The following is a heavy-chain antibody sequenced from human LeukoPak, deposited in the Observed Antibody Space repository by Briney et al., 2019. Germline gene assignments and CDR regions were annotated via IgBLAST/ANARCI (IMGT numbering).Heavy chain of an antibody. CDR2: INPSGSST. Sequence: ASVKVSCKASGYSFTSHYMHWVRQAPGQGLEWLGLINPSGSSTLYAQKFQGRVTMTRDMSTTTDYMELSSLRSEDTAVYYCAKDPPDEMATITYYFDYWGQGTLVTVSS. D-gene: IGHD5-24*01. V-gene: IGHV1-46*01. J-gene: IGHJ4*02. CDR3: AKDPPDEMATITYYFDY. CDR1: GYSFTSHY.